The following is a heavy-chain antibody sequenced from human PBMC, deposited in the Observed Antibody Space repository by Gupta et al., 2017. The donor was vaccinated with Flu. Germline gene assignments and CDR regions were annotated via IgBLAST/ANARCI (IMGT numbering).Heavy chain of an antibody. D-gene: IGHD3-16*01. CDR2: IIPLFASA. J-gene: IGHJ5*02. V-gene: IGHV1-69*06. Sequence: GINWVRQAPGQGLEWMGGIIPLFASANYAQQFEGRVLIIADKSTGTAYMELSRLTSEDTAVYYCASPLIATGGIDPWGQGTLVTVSS. CDR1: G. CDR3: ASPLIATGGIDP.